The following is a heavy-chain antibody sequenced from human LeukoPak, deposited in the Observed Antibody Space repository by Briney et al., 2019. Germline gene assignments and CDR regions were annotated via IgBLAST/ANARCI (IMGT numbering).Heavy chain of an antibody. J-gene: IGHJ4*02. CDR1: GFTFSSYA. Sequence: GGSLRLSCAASGFTFSSYAMSWVRQAPGKGLEWVSAISGSGGSTYYADSVKRRFTISRDNSKNTLYLQMNSLRAEDTAVYYCAKDVTYYYDSSGYLSPRGQGTLVTVSS. CDR3: AKDVTYYYDSSGYLSP. D-gene: IGHD3-22*01. V-gene: IGHV3-23*01. CDR2: ISGSGGST.